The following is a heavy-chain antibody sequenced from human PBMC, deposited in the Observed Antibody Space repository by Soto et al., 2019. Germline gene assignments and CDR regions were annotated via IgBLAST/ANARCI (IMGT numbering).Heavy chain of an antibody. V-gene: IGHV3-74*01. CDR3: TRDTFGLRDT. CDR2: INPAGTIT. CDR1: GFPFSHYW. D-gene: IGHD3-16*01. Sequence: MQMVESGGGSVQPGGSLRLSCEASGFPFSHYWMHWVRQTPGKGLVWVSRINPAGTITNYADSVEGRFTISRDNADSALFLQMNSLSAEDTAIYSCTRDTFGLRDTWGQGTLVTVSS. J-gene: IGHJ5*02.